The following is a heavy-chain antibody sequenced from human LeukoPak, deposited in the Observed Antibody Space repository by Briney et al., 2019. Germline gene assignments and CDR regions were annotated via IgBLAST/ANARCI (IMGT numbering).Heavy chain of an antibody. J-gene: IGHJ4*02. D-gene: IGHD3-3*01. V-gene: IGHV3-21*01. Sequence: GGSLRLSCAASGFTFSSYTMNWVRQAPGKGLEWVSSISSSSSYIYYADSVKGRFTISRDNAKNSLYLQMNSLRAEDTAVYYCARDELWSGSAVGYWGQGTLVTVSS. CDR1: GFTFSSYT. CDR2: ISSSSSYI. CDR3: ARDELWSGSAVGY.